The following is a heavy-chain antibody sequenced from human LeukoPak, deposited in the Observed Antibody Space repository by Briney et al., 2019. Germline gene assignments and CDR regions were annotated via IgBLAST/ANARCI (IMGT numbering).Heavy chain of an antibody. CDR1: GFTFSSYA. CDR2: ISGSGGST. V-gene: IGHV3-23*01. D-gene: IGHD3-22*01. CDR3: AKRRYDSSGYTP. Sequence: GGSLRLSCAASGFTFSSYAMSWVRQAPGKGPEWVSAISGSGGSTYYADSVKGRFTISRDNSKNTLYLQMNSLRAEDTAVYYCAKRRYDSSGYTPWGQGTLVTVSS. J-gene: IGHJ4*02.